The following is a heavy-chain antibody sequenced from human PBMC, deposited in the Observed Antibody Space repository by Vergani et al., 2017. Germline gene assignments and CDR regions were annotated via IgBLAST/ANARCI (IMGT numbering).Heavy chain of an antibody. D-gene: IGHD6-13*01. J-gene: IGHJ5*02. Sequence: QVQLQESGPGLVKPSETLSLTCTVSGGSISSYYWSWIRQPPGKGLEWIGYIYYSGSTNYNPSHKSRVTISVDKSKNQFSPKLSSVTAADTAVYYSAEYRGIAAADPYNWFDPWGQGTLVTVSS. CDR3: AEYRGIAAADPYNWFDP. V-gene: IGHV4-59*01. CDR2: IYYSGST. CDR1: GGSISSYY.